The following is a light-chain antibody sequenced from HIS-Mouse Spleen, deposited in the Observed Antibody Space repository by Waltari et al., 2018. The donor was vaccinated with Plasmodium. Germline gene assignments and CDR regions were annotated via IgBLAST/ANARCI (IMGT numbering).Light chain of an antibody. Sequence: DIQMNQSPSSLSASVGDRVTITCRASQSISSYVNWYQQKPGKAPKLVIYAASSLQSGVPSRFSGSGSGTDFTLTISSLQPEDVATYYCQQSYSTWTFGQGTKVEIK. CDR1: QSISSY. V-gene: IGKV1-39*01. J-gene: IGKJ1*01. CDR3: QQSYSTWT. CDR2: AAS.